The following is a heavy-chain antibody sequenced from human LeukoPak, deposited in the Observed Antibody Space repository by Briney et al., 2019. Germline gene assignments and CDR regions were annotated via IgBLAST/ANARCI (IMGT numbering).Heavy chain of an antibody. Sequence: GGSLRLSCAASGFTFSSYWMSWVRQAPGKGLEWVANIKQDGSEKYYVDSVKGRFTISRDNAKNSLYLQMNSLRAEDTAVYYCARSGGDTAVVITPYYFDYWGQGTLVTVSS. V-gene: IGHV3-7*01. CDR2: IKQDGSEK. D-gene: IGHD3-22*01. CDR3: ARSGGDTAVVITPYYFDY. J-gene: IGHJ4*02. CDR1: GFTFSSYW.